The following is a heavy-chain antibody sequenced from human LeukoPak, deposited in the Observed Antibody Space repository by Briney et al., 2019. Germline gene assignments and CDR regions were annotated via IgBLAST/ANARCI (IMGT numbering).Heavy chain of an antibody. CDR2: INHSRST. V-gene: IGHV4-34*01. J-gene: IGHJ4*02. CDR3: ARGRLLWFGELGFDY. Sequence: GSLRLSCAASGFTFSSYAMSWIRQPPGKGLEWIGEINHSRSTNYNPSLKSRVTISVDTSKNQFSLKLSSVTAADTAVYYCARGRLLWFGELGFDYWGQGTLVTVSS. D-gene: IGHD3-10*01. CDR1: GFTFSSYA.